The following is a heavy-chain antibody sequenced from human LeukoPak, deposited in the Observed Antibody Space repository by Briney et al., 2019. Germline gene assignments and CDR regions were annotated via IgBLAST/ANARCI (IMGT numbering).Heavy chain of an antibody. D-gene: IGHD3-10*01. V-gene: IGHV4-59*01. CDR1: GGSISSYY. CDR3: ASSSGSYYFGVDY. CDR2: IYYSGST. J-gene: IGHJ4*02. Sequence: SETLSLTCTVSGGSISSYYWSWIRQPPGKGREWIGYIYYSGSTNYNPSLKSRVTISVDTSKNQFSLKLSSVTAADTAVYYCASSSGSYYFGVDYWGQGTLVTVSS.